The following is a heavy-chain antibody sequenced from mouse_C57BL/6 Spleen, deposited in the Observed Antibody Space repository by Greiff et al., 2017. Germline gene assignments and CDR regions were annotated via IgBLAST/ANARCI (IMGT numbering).Heavy chain of an antibody. CDR1: GYTFTDYN. V-gene: IGHV1-18*01. CDR3: ARAGWGAYYAMDY. CDR2: INPNNGGT. D-gene: IGHD3-1*01. Sequence: VQLKESGPELVKPGASVKIPCKASGYTFTDYNMDWVKQSHGKSLEWIGDINPNNGGTIYNQKFKGKATLTVDKSSSTAYMELRSLTSEDTAVYYCARAGWGAYYAMDYWGQGTSVTVSS. J-gene: IGHJ4*01.